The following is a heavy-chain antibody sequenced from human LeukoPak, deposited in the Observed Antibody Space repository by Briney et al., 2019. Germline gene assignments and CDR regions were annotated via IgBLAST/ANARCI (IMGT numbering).Heavy chain of an antibody. CDR3: ARCGYSYGFDH. V-gene: IGHV4-31*03. Sequence: SETLSLTCTVSGGSISSGGYYWSWIRQHPGKGLEWIGYIYYSGSTYYNPSLKSRVTISVDTSKNQFSLKLSSVTAADTAVYYCARCGYSYGFDHWGQGTLVTVSS. D-gene: IGHD5-18*01. J-gene: IGHJ4*02. CDR2: IYYSGST. CDR1: GGSISSGGYY.